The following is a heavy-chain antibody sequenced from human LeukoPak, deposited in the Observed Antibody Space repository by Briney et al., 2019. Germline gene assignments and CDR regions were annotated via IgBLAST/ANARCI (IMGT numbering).Heavy chain of an antibody. CDR1: GGSISSGGYY. Sequence: PSETLSLTCTVSGGSISSGGYYWSWIRQHPGKGLEWIGYIYYSGSTCYNPSLKSRVTISVDTSKNQFSLKLSSVTAADTAVYYCARGPGELDAFDIWGQRTMVTVSS. D-gene: IGHD3-10*01. V-gene: IGHV4-31*03. CDR3: ARGPGELDAFDI. CDR2: IYYSGST. J-gene: IGHJ3*02.